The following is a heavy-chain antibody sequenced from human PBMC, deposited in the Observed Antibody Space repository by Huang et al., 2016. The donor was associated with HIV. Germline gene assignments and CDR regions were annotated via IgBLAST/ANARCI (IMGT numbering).Heavy chain of an antibody. D-gene: IGHD5-18*01. V-gene: IGHV3-73*02. Sequence: EVQLVESGGGLVQPGGSLKLSCAASGFTFSGSGMHWVGQACGKGRGWVGRNRSKANSYAKAYAASVKGRFTIARDDSKNTAYLQMNSLKTEDTAVYYCTRLGIHTARVDYWGQGTLVTVSS. CDR2: NRSKANSYAK. CDR1: GFTFSGSG. J-gene: IGHJ4*02. CDR3: TRLGIHTARVDY.